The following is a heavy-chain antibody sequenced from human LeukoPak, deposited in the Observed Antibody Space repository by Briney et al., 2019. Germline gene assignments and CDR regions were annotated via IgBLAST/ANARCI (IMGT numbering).Heavy chain of an antibody. J-gene: IGHJ3*02. CDR1: GFTFSSYA. D-gene: IGHD3-10*01. V-gene: IGHV3-23*01. CDR2: ISGSGGST. Sequence: PGGSLRLSCAASGFTFSSYAMSWVRRAPGKGLEWVSAISGSGGSTYYADSVKGRFTISRDNSKNTLYLQMNSLRAEDTAVYDCAKRITMVRGVIPDAFDIWGQGTMVTVSS. CDR3: AKRITMVRGVIPDAFDI.